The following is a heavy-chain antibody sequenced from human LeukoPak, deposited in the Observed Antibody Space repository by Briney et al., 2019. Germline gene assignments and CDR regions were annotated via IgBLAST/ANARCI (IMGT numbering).Heavy chain of an antibody. V-gene: IGHV3-23*01. D-gene: IGHD2-2*01. Sequence: GGSLRLSCAASGFTFSSYAMSWVRQAPGKGLEWVSVISGSGGSTYYADSVKGRFTISRDNSKNTLYLQMNSLRAEDTAVYYCAKGVRSSTSCYYFDYWGQGTLSPSPQ. J-gene: IGHJ4*02. CDR1: GFTFSSYA. CDR2: ISGSGGST. CDR3: AKGVRSSTSCYYFDY.